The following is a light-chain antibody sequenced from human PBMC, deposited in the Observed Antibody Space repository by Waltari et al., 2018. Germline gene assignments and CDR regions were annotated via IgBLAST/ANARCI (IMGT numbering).Light chain of an antibody. CDR2: LGS. J-gene: IGKJ1*01. CDR3: MQALQPPWT. V-gene: IGKV2-28*01. Sequence: DIVVTQSPLSLPVTPGEPASIPCSFTQSLLQSNGYNYLDWYLQKPGQAPQLLMYLGSNRASGVPDRFSGSGSGTNFTLKISRVEAEDVGVYYCMQALQPPWTFGQGTKVEI. CDR1: QSLLQSNGYNY.